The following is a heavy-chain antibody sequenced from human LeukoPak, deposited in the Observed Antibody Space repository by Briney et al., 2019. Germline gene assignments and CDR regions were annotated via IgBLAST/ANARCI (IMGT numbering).Heavy chain of an antibody. CDR1: GFSISTYE. Sequence: GGSLRLSCAASGFSISTYEMNWVRQAPGKGLEWVSYLSNSGTIYYADSVKGRFTISRDNAKNSLFLQMNSLRAEDTALYYCARRFDCWGQGTLVTVSS. CDR2: LSNSGTI. CDR3: ARRFDC. V-gene: IGHV3-48*03. J-gene: IGHJ4*02.